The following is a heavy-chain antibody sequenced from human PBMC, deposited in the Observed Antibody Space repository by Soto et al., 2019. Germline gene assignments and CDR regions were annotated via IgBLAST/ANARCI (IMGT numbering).Heavy chain of an antibody. Sequence: PSETLSLTCTVSSGSVTNSLYYWGWIRQPPGKGLEWIGTIYHSGSTYYNPSLRSRVTISADTSRNQFSLRVTSVTAADTAVYYCARLLLSSSWYFDPWGQGTLVTVSS. CDR2: IYHSGST. J-gene: IGHJ4*02. V-gene: IGHV4-39*01. CDR3: ARLLLSSSWYFDP. CDR1: SGSVTNSLYY. D-gene: IGHD6-13*01.